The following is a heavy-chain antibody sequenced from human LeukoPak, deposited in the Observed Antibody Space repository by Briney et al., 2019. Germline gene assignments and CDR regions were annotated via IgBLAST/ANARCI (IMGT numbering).Heavy chain of an antibody. CDR3: ARWGKYYYDSSGYYY. CDR1: GYSFTRYF. J-gene: IGHJ4*02. D-gene: IGHD3-22*01. V-gene: IGHV1-2*02. CDR2: IHPNSGGT. Sequence: GASVKVSCKASGYSFTRYFMHWVRQAPGQGLEWMGWIHPNSGGTKYAQRFQGRVTVTRDTSISTVYMELSRLRSDDTAVYYCARWGKYYYDSSGYYYWGQGTLVSVSS.